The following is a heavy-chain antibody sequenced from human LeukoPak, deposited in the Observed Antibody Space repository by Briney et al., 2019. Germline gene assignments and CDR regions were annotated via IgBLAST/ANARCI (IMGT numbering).Heavy chain of an antibody. J-gene: IGHJ4*02. CDR2: IYYSGST. V-gene: IGHV4-39*01. CDR1: GGSISSSSYY. Sequence: PSETLSLTCTVSGGSISSSSYYWGWIRQPPGKGLEWIGSIYYSGSTYYNPSLKSRVTISVDTSKNQFSLKLSSVTAADTAVYYCARHSGTPYYFDYWGQGTLVTVSS. CDR3: ARHSGTPYYFDY. D-gene: IGHD1-1*01.